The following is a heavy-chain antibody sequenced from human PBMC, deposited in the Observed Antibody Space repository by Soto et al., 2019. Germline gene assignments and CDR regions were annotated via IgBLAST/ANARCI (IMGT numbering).Heavy chain of an antibody. V-gene: IGHV4-39*01. J-gene: IGHJ4*02. D-gene: IGHD6-19*01. CDR2: IYYTGRT. Sequence: QLQLQESGPGLVKPSETLSLTCTVSGGSISGSSYYWGWIRQPPGKGLEWIGAIYYTGRTYYKPSLKSRVTIPVDTSKPQFSRKLNSVSAADTAVYYCASGGEGSIAVAGWGQGTLVTVSS. CDR3: ASGGEGSIAVAG. CDR1: GGSISGSSYY.